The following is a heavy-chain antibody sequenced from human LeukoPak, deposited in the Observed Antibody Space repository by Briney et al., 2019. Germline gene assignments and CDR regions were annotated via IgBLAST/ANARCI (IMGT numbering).Heavy chain of an antibody. CDR2: SGSDDST. CDR3: AKDLRGRILRYFDY. CDR1: GFTVGHYP. D-gene: IGHD3-16*01. J-gene: IGHJ4*02. Sequence: GGSLRLSXAASGFTVGHYPMSFVSQAPGKGLEWVSTSGSDDSTYYADSVKGRFTISRDNSKNTLYLQMNNLRAEDTAVYYCAKDLRGRILRYFDYWGRGTLVTVSS. V-gene: IGHV3-23*01.